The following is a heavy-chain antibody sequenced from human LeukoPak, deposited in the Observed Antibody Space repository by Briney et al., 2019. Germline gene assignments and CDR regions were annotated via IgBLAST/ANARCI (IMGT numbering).Heavy chain of an antibody. J-gene: IGHJ3*02. V-gene: IGHV4-59*08. CDR2: VYSSGNT. CDR3: ARHPPSSAGAYDI. Sequence: SETLSLTCTVSGGXISGYYCSWVRQPPGKEMEWIGYVYSSGNTNYNPSLKSRVTLSVDTSKNQFSLKPVSVTAADTAVYYCARHPPSSAGAYDIWGQGTMVTVSS. CDR1: GGXISGYY. D-gene: IGHD3-10*01.